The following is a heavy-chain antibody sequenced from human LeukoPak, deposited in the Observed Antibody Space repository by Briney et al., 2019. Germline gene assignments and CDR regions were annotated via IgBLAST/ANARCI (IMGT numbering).Heavy chain of an antibody. Sequence: SETLSLTCTVSGGSISSYYWSWIRQPPGKGLEWIGYIYYSGSTNYNPSLKSRVTISVDMSKNQFSLKLSSVTAADTAVYYCARQARYGMDVWGQGTTVTVSS. CDR3: ARQARYGMDV. J-gene: IGHJ6*02. CDR2: IYYSGST. V-gene: IGHV4-59*08. CDR1: GGSISSYY.